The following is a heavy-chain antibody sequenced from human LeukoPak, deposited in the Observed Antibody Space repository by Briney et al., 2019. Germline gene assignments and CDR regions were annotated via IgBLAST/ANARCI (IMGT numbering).Heavy chain of an antibody. Sequence: PGRSLRLSCAASGFTFSSYGMHWVRQAPGKGLEWVAVISYDGSNKYYADSVKGRFTISRDNSKSTLYLQMNSLRAEDTAVYYCARDALFGSFDYWGQGTLVTVSS. CDR2: ISYDGSNK. J-gene: IGHJ4*02. CDR1: GFTFSSYG. CDR3: ARDALFGSFDY. D-gene: IGHD2-21*01. V-gene: IGHV3-30*03.